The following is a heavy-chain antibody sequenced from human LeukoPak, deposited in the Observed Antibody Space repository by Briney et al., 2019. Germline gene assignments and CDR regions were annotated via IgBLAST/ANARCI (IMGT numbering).Heavy chain of an antibody. J-gene: IGHJ4*02. CDR2: LSGSGGTT. V-gene: IGHV3-23*01. CDR3: ARGPLEWLFGGAADY. CDR1: GFTFSNYA. D-gene: IGHD3-3*01. Sequence: PGGSLRLSCAASGFTFSNYAMTWVRQAPGKGLEWVSSLSGSGGTTYYADSVKGRFTVSRDNSKNTLYLQMNSLSVEDTAIYYCARGPLEWLFGGAADYWGQGTLVSVSA.